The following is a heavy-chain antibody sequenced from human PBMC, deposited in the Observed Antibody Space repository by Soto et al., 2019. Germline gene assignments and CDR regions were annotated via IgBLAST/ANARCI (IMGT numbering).Heavy chain of an antibody. Sequence: GESLKISCRGSGYSFTSYWIGWVRQMPRKGLEWMGIIYPGDSDTRYSPSFQGQVTISADKSISTAYLQWSSLKASDTAMYYCASKSYYDSSGYHNGMDVWGQGTTVTVSS. CDR1: GYSFTSYW. CDR2: IYPGDSDT. D-gene: IGHD3-22*01. V-gene: IGHV5-51*01. CDR3: ASKSYYDSSGYHNGMDV. J-gene: IGHJ6*02.